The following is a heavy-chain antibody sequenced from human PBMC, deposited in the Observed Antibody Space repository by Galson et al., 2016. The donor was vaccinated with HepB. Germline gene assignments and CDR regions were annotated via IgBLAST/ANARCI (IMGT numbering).Heavy chain of an antibody. J-gene: IGHJ4*02. Sequence: SLRLSCAGPRFDFSNYAMSWVRQAPGRGLDWVSSITGSGSSTYYADSVKGRFTISGDNSKNTLYLQMNSLRVEDTAVYFCARDPRSYCTTGRCDVVGFYFDFWGQVTLVTVSS. CDR3: ARDPRSYCTTGRCDVVGFYFDF. CDR1: RFDFSNYA. D-gene: IGHD2-8*01. V-gene: IGHV3-23*01. CDR2: ITGSGSST.